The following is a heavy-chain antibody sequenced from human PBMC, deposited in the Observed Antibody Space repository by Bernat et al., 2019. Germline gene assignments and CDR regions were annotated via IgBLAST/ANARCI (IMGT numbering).Heavy chain of an antibody. CDR1: RGSISSNNYY. D-gene: IGHD3-22*01. CDR2: VLDSGSA. CDR3: ATPWGATYYYGSSSYYGRDAFDS. Sequence: QLQLQESDPGLVKPSETLSLTCPVSRGSISSNNYYCGWIRHPPGKGLEWLGSVLDSGSAFYNTSLNSCDTISVDTSKNQFSQNLSSVTDVDTAVYSCATPWGATYYYGSSSYYGRDAFDSWGQGTMVTVSS. V-gene: IGHV4-39*01. J-gene: IGHJ3*02.